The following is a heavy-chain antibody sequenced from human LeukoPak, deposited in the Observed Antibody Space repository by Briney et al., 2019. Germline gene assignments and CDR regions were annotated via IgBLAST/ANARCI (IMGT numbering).Heavy chain of an antibody. CDR2: IRNSGNT. Sequence: PSETLSLTCTVSGGSFSSSSHFWGWLRQPPGRGLEWIGSIRNSGNTYYSPSLQSRVTISVDTSKNQFSLKLSSVTAADTAIYYCVRHVHGEYGPGDYWGQGILVTVSS. CDR3: VRHVHGEYGPGDY. D-gene: IGHD4-17*01. V-gene: IGHV4-39*01. J-gene: IGHJ4*02. CDR1: GGSFSSSSHF.